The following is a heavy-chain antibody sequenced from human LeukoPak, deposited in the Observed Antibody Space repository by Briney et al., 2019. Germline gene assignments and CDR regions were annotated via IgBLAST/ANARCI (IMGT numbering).Heavy chain of an antibody. CDR3: ARHHGDLRFDY. V-gene: IGHV4-39*01. CDR1: GVPMIYTSYY. D-gene: IGHD4-17*01. CDR2: IYYSGDT. J-gene: IGHJ4*02. Sequence: SETLSLTCTVSGVPMIYTSYYWGWIRQPPGKGLEWIGSIYYSGDTYYNPSLKSRVTISVDTSKNQFSLKLSSVTAADTAVYYCARHHGDLRFDYWGQGTLVTVSS.